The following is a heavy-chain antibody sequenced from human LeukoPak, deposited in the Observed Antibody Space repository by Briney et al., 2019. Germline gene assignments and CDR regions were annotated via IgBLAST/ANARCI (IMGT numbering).Heavy chain of an antibody. D-gene: IGHD4-17*01. CDR1: GGSISSSSYY. CDR3: ARFTSDIGAYGDYYFDY. CDR2: IYYSGNT. V-gene: IGHV4-39*02. Sequence: SETLSLTCTVSGGSISSSSYYWGWIRQPPGKGLEWIGSIYYSGNTFYNPSLKSRVTISVDTSKNHFSLKLSSVTAADTAVYYCARFTSDIGAYGDYYFDYWGQGTLVTVSS. J-gene: IGHJ4*02.